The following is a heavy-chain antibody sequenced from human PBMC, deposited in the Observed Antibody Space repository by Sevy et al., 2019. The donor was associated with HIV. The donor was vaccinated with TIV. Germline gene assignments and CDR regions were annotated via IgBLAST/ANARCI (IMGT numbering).Heavy chain of an antibody. Sequence: GGSLRLSCAASGFTFHTYAVLWVRQAPGKGLEWLTLISYDGVNKYYADSVKGRFTISRDNSKNTLYLQMDSLRVEETALYYFARVAVEYCTNDCYHRFDHWGQGTLVTFSS. CDR1: GFTFHTYA. J-gene: IGHJ4*02. CDR2: ISYDGVNK. D-gene: IGHD2-8*01. V-gene: IGHV3-30-3*01. CDR3: ARVAVEYCTNDCYHRFDH.